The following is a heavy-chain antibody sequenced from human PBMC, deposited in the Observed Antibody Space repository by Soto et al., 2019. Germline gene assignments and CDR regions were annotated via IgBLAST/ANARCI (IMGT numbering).Heavy chain of an antibody. D-gene: IGHD6-19*01. CDR3: ARDLRIAVAGTNWFDP. CDR1: GGTFSSYA. J-gene: IGHJ5*02. CDR2: IIPIFGTA. Sequence: SVKVSCKASGGTFSSYAISWVRQAPGQGLEWMGGIIPIFGTANYAQKFQGRVTITADESTSTAYMELSSLRSEDTAVYYCARDLRIAVAGTNWFDPWGQGTLVTVSS. V-gene: IGHV1-69*13.